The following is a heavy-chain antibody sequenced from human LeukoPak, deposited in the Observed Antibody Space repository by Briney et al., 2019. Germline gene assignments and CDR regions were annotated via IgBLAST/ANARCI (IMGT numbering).Heavy chain of an antibody. CDR2: IIPIFGTA. V-gene: IGHV1-69*13. CDR1: GGTFSSYA. J-gene: IGHJ6*02. D-gene: IGHD3-10*01. Sequence: ASVKVSCKASGGTFSSYAISWVRQAPGQGLEWMGGIIPIFGTANYAQKFQGRVTITADESTSTAYMELSSLRSDDTAVYYCARQGSRGSGDYYYGMDVWGQGTTVTVSS. CDR3: ARQGSRGSGDYYYGMDV.